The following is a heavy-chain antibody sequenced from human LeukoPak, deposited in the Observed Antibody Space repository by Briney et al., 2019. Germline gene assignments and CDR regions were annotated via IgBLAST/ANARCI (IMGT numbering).Heavy chain of an antibody. V-gene: IGHV3-66*01. CDR1: GFTVSSNY. J-gene: IGHJ4*02. D-gene: IGHD4-4*01. Sequence: GGSLRLSCAASGFTVSSNYMSWVRQAPGKGLEWVSVIYSGGSTYYADSVKGRFTISRDNSKNTLYLQMNSLRAEDTAVYYCARVGSNYAEGEFDYWGQGTLVAVSS. CDR2: IYSGGST. CDR3: ARVGSNYAEGEFDY.